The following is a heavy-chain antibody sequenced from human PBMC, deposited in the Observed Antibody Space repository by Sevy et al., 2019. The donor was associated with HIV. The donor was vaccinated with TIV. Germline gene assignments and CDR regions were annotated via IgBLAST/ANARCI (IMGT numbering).Heavy chain of an antibody. CDR2: ISSSGSTI. CDR3: ARAYYDYVWGSYRPHNDAFDI. D-gene: IGHD3-16*02. J-gene: IGHJ3*02. Sequence: GGSLRLSCAASGFTFSSYEMNWVRQAPGKGLEWVSYISSSGSTIYYADSWKGRFTISRDNAKNSLYLQMNSLRAEDTAVYYCARAYYDYVWGSYRPHNDAFDIWGQGTMVTVSS. V-gene: IGHV3-48*03. CDR1: GFTFSSYE.